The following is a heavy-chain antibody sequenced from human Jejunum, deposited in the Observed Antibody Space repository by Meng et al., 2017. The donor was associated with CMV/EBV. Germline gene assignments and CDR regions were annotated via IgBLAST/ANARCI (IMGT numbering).Heavy chain of an antibody. CDR2: IGTGSTK. J-gene: IGHJ6*02. D-gene: IGHD5/OR15-5a*01. V-gene: IGHV3-48*04. CDR3: VRDPVVSGLDV. CDR1: GFSLSIYS. Sequence: CTASGFSLSIYSMTWVRQAPGKGLEWVAYIGTGSTKYYADSLAGRFTVSRDDAKNSLYLQMNSLRGEDTAVYFCVRDPVVSGLDVWGQGTTVTVSS.